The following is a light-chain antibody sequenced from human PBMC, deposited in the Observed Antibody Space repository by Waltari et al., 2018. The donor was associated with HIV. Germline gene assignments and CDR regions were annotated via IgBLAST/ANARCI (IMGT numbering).Light chain of an antibody. J-gene: IGLJ2*01. CDR1: RSNIARHF. Sequence: QPVLPQPPSASATPGQSATLSWSGHRSNIARHFVFCSQQFPGTAPKLLMYKNNKRVSGVPDRFSGSKSCTSASLAISGLRSEDEDVYDCAAWDDSLRGNVVFGGGTNLTV. V-gene: IGLV1-47*01. CDR3: AAWDDSLRGNVV. CDR2: KNN.